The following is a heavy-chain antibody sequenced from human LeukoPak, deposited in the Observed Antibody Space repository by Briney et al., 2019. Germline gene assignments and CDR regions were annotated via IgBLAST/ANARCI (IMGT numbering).Heavy chain of an antibody. CDR2: IDPNRGGT. V-gene: IGHV1-2*02. Sequence: GASVKVSCKACAYTFTGYYMHWVRQAPGQGLEWMGWIDPNRGGTNYAQKFQGRVTMTRDTSISTAYMELSRLRSDDTAVYYCARVRHIVVVTAIPFTAFDIWGQGTMVTVSS. CDR1: AYTFTGYY. J-gene: IGHJ3*02. CDR3: ARVRHIVVVTAIPFTAFDI. D-gene: IGHD2-21*02.